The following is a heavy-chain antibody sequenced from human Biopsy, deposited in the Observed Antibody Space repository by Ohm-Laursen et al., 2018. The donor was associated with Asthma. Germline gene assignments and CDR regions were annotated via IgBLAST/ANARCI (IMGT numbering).Heavy chain of an antibody. V-gene: IGHV3-15*01. Sequence: SLRLSCSASGFTCSNAWMSWVRQAPGKGLEWVGRIKSKTDGGTTDYAAPVKGRFTISRDDSKNTLYLQMNSLKTEDTAVYYCTTTMVAAIVATISAAFDYWGQGTLVTVSS. D-gene: IGHD5-12*01. CDR1: GFTCSNAW. CDR2: IKSKTDGGTT. CDR3: TTTMVAAIVATISAAFDY. J-gene: IGHJ4*02.